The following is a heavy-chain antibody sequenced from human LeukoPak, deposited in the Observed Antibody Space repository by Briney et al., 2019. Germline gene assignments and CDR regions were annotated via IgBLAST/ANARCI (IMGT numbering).Heavy chain of an antibody. V-gene: IGHV3-66*02. CDR3: AGRRVLDASFDY. J-gene: IGHJ4*02. CDR1: GFTVSNNY. CDR2: IYSGDNT. D-gene: IGHD3-16*01. Sequence: GGSLRLSCAASGFTVSNNYMSWVRQAPGKGLEWVSVIYSGDNTYYVESVKGRFTISRDNSKNTLSLQMNRLRAEDTAVYYCAGRRVLDASFDYWGQGTLVTVSS.